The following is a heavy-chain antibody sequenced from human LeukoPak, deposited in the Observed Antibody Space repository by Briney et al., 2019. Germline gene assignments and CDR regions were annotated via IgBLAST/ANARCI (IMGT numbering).Heavy chain of an antibody. CDR1: GGSFSGYY. Sequence: SETLSLTCAVYGGSFSGYYWSWIRQPPGKGLEWIGEINHGGSTNYNPSLKSRVTISVDTSKNQFSLKLSSVTAADTAVYYCARGRRRGYSGYDHGVWFDPWGQGTLVTVSS. CDR3: ARGRRRGYSGYDHGVWFDP. D-gene: IGHD5-12*01. CDR2: INHGGST. V-gene: IGHV4-34*01. J-gene: IGHJ5*02.